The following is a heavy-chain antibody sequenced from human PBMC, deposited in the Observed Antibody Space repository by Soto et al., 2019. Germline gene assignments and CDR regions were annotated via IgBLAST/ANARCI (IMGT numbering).Heavy chain of an antibody. CDR2: IYYSGST. J-gene: IGHJ4*02. CDR3: ARDGGSYGYGY. V-gene: IGHV4-61*01. CDR1: GGSVSSGSYY. Sequence: QVQLQESGPGLVKPSETLSLTCTVSGGSVSSGSYYWSWIRQPPGKGLEWIGYIYYSGSTNYNPSLKSRVTVPLDTSKNPFSLKLSSVSSADRAVYYCARDGGSYGYGYWGQGTLVTVSS. D-gene: IGHD5-18*01.